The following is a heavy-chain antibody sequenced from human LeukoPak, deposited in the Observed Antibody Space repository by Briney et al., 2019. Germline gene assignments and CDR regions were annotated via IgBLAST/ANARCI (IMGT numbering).Heavy chain of an antibody. CDR2: ISGSGGST. V-gene: IGHV3-23*01. J-gene: IGHJ4*02. CDR3: AKLSGYSYGYVSDY. Sequence: GGSLRLSCAASGFSFSIYAMIWVRQAPGKGLEWVSAISGSGGSTYYADSVKGRFTIPRDNSKDTLYLQMNRLRAEDTAVYYCAKLSGYSYGYVSDYWGQGTLVTVSS. CDR1: GFSFSIYA. D-gene: IGHD5-18*01.